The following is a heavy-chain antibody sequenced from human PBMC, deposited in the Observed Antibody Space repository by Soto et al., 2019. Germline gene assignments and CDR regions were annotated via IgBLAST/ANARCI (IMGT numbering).Heavy chain of an antibody. CDR1: GFTFSSYW. J-gene: IGHJ4*02. D-gene: IGHD3-10*01. V-gene: IGHV3-7*01. Sequence: GGSLRLSCAASGFTFSSYWMSWVRQAPGKGLEWVANIKQDGSEKYYVDSVKGRFTISRDNAKNSLYLQMNSLRAEDTAVYYCAREWGIDYYGSGSYWGPPEYWGQGTLVTVSS. CDR2: IKQDGSEK. CDR3: AREWGIDYYGSGSYWGPPEY.